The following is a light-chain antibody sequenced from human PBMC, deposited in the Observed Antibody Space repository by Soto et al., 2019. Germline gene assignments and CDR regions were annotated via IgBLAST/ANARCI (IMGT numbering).Light chain of an antibody. V-gene: IGLV2-14*01. CDR2: EVS. Sequence: QSALTQPASVSGSPGQSITISCTGSSSDVGGYNYVSSYQPHPGKAPKLIIYEVSPRPSGVSDRFSRTKSGNTASLTISGPQAEDEADYYCSSYTTSSTPYVFGTGTKVTVL. CDR1: SSDVGGYNY. CDR3: SSYTTSSTPYV. J-gene: IGLJ1*01.